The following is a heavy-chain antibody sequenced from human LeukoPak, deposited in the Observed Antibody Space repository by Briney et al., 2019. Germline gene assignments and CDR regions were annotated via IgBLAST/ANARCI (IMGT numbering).Heavy chain of an antibody. J-gene: IGHJ4*02. V-gene: IGHV3-30*03. Sequence: GRSLRLSCAASGFTFSGYGMHWVRQAPGKGLEWVAVISFDGSNEYYADSVKGRFTISRGNSVNTLYLQMNSLRAEDTAVYYCARDYGDYYFDYWGQGTLVTVSS. D-gene: IGHD4-17*01. CDR2: ISFDGSNE. CDR3: ARDYGDYYFDY. CDR1: GFTFSGYG.